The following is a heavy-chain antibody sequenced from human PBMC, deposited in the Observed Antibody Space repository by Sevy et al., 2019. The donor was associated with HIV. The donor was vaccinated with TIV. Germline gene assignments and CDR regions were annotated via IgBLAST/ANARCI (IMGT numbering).Heavy chain of an antibody. CDR1: GFTFSGSA. Sequence: GGSLRLSCSASGFTFSGSALHWVRQAPGKGLEYVSVISSSGSGTYYAESVKGRFTISRDNSKNTLYLQRRTLRTEDTAVYYCVKDSIFYDSSSGYRPFYYYGMDVWGQGTSVTVSS. J-gene: IGHJ6*02. V-gene: IGHV3-64D*09. CDR2: ISSSGSGT. CDR3: VKDSIFYDSSSGYRPFYYYGMDV. D-gene: IGHD3-3*01.